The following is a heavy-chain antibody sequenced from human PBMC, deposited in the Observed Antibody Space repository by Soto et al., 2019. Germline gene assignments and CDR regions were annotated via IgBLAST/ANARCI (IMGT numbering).Heavy chain of an antibody. V-gene: IGHV4-4*07. J-gene: IGHJ3*02. CDR1: GGSISSYY. Sequence: SETLSLTCTVSGGSISSYYWSWIRQPAGKGLEWIGRIYTSGSTNYNPSPKSRVTMSVDTSKNQFSLKLSSVTAADTAVYYCARDWGYSSGWYLNNDAFDIWGQGTMVTVSS. D-gene: IGHD6-19*01. CDR2: IYTSGST. CDR3: ARDWGYSSGWYLNNDAFDI.